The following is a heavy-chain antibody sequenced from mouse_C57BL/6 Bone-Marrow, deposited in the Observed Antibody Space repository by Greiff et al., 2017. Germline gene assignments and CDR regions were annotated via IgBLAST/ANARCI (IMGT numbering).Heavy chain of an antibody. CDR1: GYTFTSYT. Sequence: QVQLQQSGAELARPGASVQMSCKASGYTFTSYTMHWVKQRPGQGLEWIGYINPSSGYTKYNQKFKDKATLTADKSSSTDYMQLSSLTSEDSAVYYCARLYYYGSTTTNWGQGTTLTVSS. CDR3: ARLYYYGSTTTN. V-gene: IGHV1-4*01. J-gene: IGHJ2*01. D-gene: IGHD1-1*01. CDR2: INPSSGYT.